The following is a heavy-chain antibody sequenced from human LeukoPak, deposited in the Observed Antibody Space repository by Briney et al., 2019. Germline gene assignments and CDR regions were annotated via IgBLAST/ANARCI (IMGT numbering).Heavy chain of an antibody. Sequence: SETLSLTCTVSGGSISSGDYYWSWIRQPPGKGLEWIGYIYYSGSTYYNPSLKSRVTISVDTSKNQFSLKLSPVTAADTAVYYCARERSGAHFDYWGQGTLVTVSS. CDR2: IYYSGST. CDR1: GGSISSGDYY. V-gene: IGHV4-30-4*01. CDR3: ARERSGAHFDY. D-gene: IGHD3-3*01. J-gene: IGHJ4*02.